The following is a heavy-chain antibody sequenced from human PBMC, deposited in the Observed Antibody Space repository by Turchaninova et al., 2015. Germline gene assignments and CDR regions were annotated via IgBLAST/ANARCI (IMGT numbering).Heavy chain of an antibody. CDR1: GGSFSGDY. CDR2: INHSVST. J-gene: IGHJ6*03. Sequence: LQQWGAGLLKPSETLSLTCAVFGGSFSGDYWRWIRQPPGKGLEWMGEINHSVSTNYNPSLKSRVTISLDTSKNQFSLKLSSVTAADTAVYYCARERGVLEARYYMDVWGKGTTVTVSS. CDR3: ARERGVLEARYYMDV. D-gene: IGHD4/OR15-4a*01. V-gene: IGHV4-34*01.